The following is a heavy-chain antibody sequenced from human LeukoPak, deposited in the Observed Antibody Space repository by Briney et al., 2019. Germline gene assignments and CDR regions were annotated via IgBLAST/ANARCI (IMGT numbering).Heavy chain of an antibody. J-gene: IGHJ3*02. V-gene: IGHV3-7*01. D-gene: IGHD3-10*01. CDR1: GFTFSSYW. CDR3: ARKREFDYYGSGSRAFDI. Sequence: PGGSLRLSCAASGFTFSSYWMSWVRQAPGKGLEWVANIKQDGSEKYYVDSVKGRFTISRDNAKNSLYLQMNSLRAEDTAVYYCARKREFDYYGSGSRAFDIWGQGTMVTVSS. CDR2: IKQDGSEK.